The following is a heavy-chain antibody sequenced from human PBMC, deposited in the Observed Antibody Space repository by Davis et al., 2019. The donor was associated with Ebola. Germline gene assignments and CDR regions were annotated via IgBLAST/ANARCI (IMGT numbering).Heavy chain of an antibody. CDR1: GGSISSYY. CDR2: IYYSGST. CDR3: ARVVSGSGWFDY. V-gene: IGHV4-59*01. D-gene: IGHD6-19*01. Sequence: MPSETLSLTCTVSGGSISSYYWSWIRQPPGKGLEWIGYIYYSGSTIYNPSLKSRVTISVDTSKNHFSLKLSPMTAADTAVYYCARVVSGSGWFDYWGQGTLVTVSS. J-gene: IGHJ4*02.